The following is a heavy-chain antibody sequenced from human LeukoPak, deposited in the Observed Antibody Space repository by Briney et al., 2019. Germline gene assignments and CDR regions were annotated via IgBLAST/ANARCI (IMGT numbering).Heavy chain of an antibody. CDR1: GYTLTELS. Sequence: ASVKVSCKVSGYTLTELSMHWVRQAPGKGLEWMGGFDPEDGETIYAQKFQGRVTMTEDTSTDTAYMELSSLRSEDTAVYYRATAHSYSSSWYSDYWGQGTLVTVSS. CDR2: FDPEDGET. V-gene: IGHV1-24*01. J-gene: IGHJ4*02. CDR3: ATAHSYSSSWYSDY. D-gene: IGHD6-13*01.